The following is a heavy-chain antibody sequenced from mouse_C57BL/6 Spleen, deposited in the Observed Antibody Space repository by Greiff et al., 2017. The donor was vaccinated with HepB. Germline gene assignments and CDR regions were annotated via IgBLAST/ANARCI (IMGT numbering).Heavy chain of an antibody. CDR1: GYTFTSYW. CDR2: IYPSDSET. J-gene: IGHJ2*01. CDR3: SKELGVWLLSPFGY. Sequence: QVQLQQPGAELVRPGSSVKLSCKASGYTFTSYWMDWVKQRPGQGLEWIGNIYPSDSETNYNQKFKDKATLTIDKSSSTAYMQCGSLTSEDSAVSYLSKELGVWLLSPFGYWGQGTTLTVSS. D-gene: IGHD2-2*01. V-gene: IGHV1-61*01.